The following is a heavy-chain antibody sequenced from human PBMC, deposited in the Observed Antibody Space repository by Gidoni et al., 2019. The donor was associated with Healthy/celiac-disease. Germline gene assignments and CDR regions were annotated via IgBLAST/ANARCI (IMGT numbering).Heavy chain of an antibody. D-gene: IGHD3-10*01. CDR2: IYWNDDK. CDR3: AHIRGYGSGSSN. V-gene: IGHV2-5*01. J-gene: IGHJ4*02. CDR1: GFSLSTRGVG. Sequence: QITLKESGPTLVKLTQTLTLTCTFSGFSLSTRGVGVGWIRQPPGKALEWLALIYWNDDKRYSPSLKSRLTITKDTSKNQVVLTMTNMDPVDTATYYCAHIRGYGSGSSNWGQGTLVTVSS.